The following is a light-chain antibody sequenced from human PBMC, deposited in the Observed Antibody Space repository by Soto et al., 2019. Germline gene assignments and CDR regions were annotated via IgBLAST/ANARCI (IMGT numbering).Light chain of an antibody. CDR3: GTWDSSLSARYV. CDR2: GNN. Sequence: QSVLTQPPSVSGAPGQRVTISCTGSSSNIGAGYDVHWYQQLPGTAPKLLIYGNNNRPSGVPDRFSGSKSGTSASLAITGLQAEDEADYYCGTWDSSLSARYVFGTGTKLTVL. V-gene: IGLV1-40*01. CDR1: SSNIGAGYD. J-gene: IGLJ1*01.